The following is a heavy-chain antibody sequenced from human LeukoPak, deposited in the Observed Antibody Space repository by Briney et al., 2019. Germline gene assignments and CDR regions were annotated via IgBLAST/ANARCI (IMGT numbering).Heavy chain of an antibody. CDR2: ISAYNGNT. CDR1: GYTFTSYG. Sequence: ASVKVSCKASGYTFTSYGISWVRQAPGQGLEWMGWISAYNGNTNYAQKLQGRVTMTTDTSTSTAYMELRSLRSDDTAVYYCARGGHRDHYDSSAWTFDYWGQGTLVTVSS. J-gene: IGHJ4*02. V-gene: IGHV1-18*01. D-gene: IGHD3-22*01. CDR3: ARGGHRDHYDSSAWTFDY.